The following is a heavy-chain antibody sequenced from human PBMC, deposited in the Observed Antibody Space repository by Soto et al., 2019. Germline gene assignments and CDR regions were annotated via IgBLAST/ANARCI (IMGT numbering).Heavy chain of an antibody. CDR1: GFSLSTSGVG. CDR3: AHWYYYDSSGYYRYYFDY. D-gene: IGHD3-22*01. CDR2: IYWDDDK. Sequence: GSGPTLVNPTQTLTLTCTFFGFSLSTSGVGVGWIRQPPGKALEWLALIYWDDDKRYSPSLKSRLTITKDTSKNQVVLTMTNMDPVDTATYYCAHWYYYDSSGYYRYYFDYWGQGTLVTVSS. V-gene: IGHV2-5*02. J-gene: IGHJ4*02.